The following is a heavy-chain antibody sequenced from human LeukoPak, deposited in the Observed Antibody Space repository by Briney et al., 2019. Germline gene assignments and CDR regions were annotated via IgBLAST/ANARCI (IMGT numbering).Heavy chain of an antibody. V-gene: IGHV3-9*01. Sequence: PGGSLRLSCAASGCTFHDYAMHWIRQAPGKGLEWLSGLSWNGGNIGYAESVKGRFTISRDNAGNSLYLQMNSLRPEYTALYYCAKALGSTVTTRTYFDYWGQGTLGTVP. CDR1: GCTFHDYA. J-gene: IGHJ4*02. CDR2: LSWNGGNI. CDR3: AKALGSTVTTRTYFDY. D-gene: IGHD4-17*01.